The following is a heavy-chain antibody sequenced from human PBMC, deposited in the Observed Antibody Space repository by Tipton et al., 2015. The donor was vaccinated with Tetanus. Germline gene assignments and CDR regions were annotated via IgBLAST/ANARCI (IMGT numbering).Heavy chain of an antibody. J-gene: IGHJ6*02. CDR1: DSIASHSYV. CDR2: IYYSGST. V-gene: IGHV4-30-4*01. CDR3: ARDHGITWGGMGYYYGMDV. Sequence: LRLSCAVSDSIASHSYVTWVRQPPGKGLESIGYIYYSGSTYYNPSLKSRVTISVDTSKNQFSLRLSSVTAADTAVYYCARDHGITWGGMGYYYGMDVWGQGTTVTVSS. D-gene: IGHD3-16*01.